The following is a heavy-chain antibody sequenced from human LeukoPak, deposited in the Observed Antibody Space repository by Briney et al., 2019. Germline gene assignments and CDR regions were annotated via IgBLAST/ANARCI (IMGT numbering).Heavy chain of an antibody. Sequence: SVKVSCKASGGTFSSYAISWVRRAPGQGLEWMGGIIPIFGTANYAQKFQGRVTITADESTSTAYMELSSLRSEDTAVYYCARGTTYYYDSSGYNWFDPWGQGTLVTVSS. D-gene: IGHD3-22*01. CDR3: ARGTTYYYDSSGYNWFDP. J-gene: IGHJ5*02. CDR2: IIPIFGTA. V-gene: IGHV1-69*01. CDR1: GGTFSSYA.